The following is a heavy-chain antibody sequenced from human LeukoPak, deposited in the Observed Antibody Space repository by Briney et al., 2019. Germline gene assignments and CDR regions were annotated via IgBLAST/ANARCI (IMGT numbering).Heavy chain of an antibody. Sequence: PGGSLRLSCAASGFTFSRYAMNWVRQAPGKGLEWVAIISYDGSNKYYVGSVKGRFTISRDNSKNTLYLQMNSLRAEDTAVYYCARTRWYSGSYYYYYGMDVWGQGTTVTVSS. CDR3: ARTRWYSGSYYYYYGMDV. CDR2: ISYDGSNK. D-gene: IGHD1-26*01. CDR1: GFTFSRYA. J-gene: IGHJ6*02. V-gene: IGHV3-30*04.